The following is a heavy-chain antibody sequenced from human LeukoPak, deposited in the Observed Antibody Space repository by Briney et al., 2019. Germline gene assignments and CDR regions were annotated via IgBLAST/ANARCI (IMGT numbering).Heavy chain of an antibody. D-gene: IGHD4-11*01. V-gene: IGHV4-61*01. Sequence: PSETLSLTCTVSGGSVSSGSYYWSWLRQPPGKGLEWIGYIYYSGSTNYNPSLKSRVTMSVDTSKNQFSLKLSSVTAADTAVYYCARGFYSPHYWGQGTLVSVSS. J-gene: IGHJ4*02. CDR1: GGSVSSGSYY. CDR2: IYYSGST. CDR3: ARGFYSPHY.